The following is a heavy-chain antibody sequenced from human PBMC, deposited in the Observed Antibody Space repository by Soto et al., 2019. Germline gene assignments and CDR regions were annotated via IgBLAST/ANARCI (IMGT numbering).Heavy chain of an antibody. CDR3: ARVPYSNSWPYYHGMDV. J-gene: IGHJ6*02. CDR2: ISSSDNSI. Sequence: QVQLVESGGGLVKPGGSLRLSCAASGFSFSDYYMTWIRQAPGKVLEWISYISSSDNSISYADSVKGRFTISRDNSMYSLFLQMNSLRAEDKAMHYCARVPYSNSWPYYHGMDVWGQCTTVTVSS. CDR1: GFSFSDYY. D-gene: IGHD6-13*01. V-gene: IGHV3-11*01.